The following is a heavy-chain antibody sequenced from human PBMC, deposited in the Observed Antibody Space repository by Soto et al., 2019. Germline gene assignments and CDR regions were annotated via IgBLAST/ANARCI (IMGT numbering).Heavy chain of an antibody. CDR2: ISSSSSYI. V-gene: IGHV3-21*01. Sequence: GGSLRLSCAASGFTFSSYSMNWARQAPGKGLEWVSSISSSSSYIYYADSVKGRFTISRDNAKNSLYLQMNSLRAEDTAVYYCARDMGELSDYYYYGMDVWGQGTTVTVSS. CDR1: GFTFSSYS. J-gene: IGHJ6*02. D-gene: IGHD3-16*01. CDR3: ARDMGELSDYYYYGMDV.